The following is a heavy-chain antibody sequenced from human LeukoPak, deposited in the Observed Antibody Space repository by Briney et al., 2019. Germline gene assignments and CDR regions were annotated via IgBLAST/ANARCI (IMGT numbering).Heavy chain of an antibody. CDR2: ISAYNGNT. CDR1: GYTFTSYG. D-gene: IGHD5-24*01. J-gene: IGHJ5*02. Sequence: GGSVTVFCTASGYTFTSYGISWVRQAPGQGLEWMGWISAYNGNTNYAQKLQGRVTMTTDTSTSTAYMELGSLRSHDTAVYYCARDKVIRDGYNANWFDPWGQGTLVTVSS. CDR3: ARDKVIRDGYNANWFDP. V-gene: IGHV1-18*01.